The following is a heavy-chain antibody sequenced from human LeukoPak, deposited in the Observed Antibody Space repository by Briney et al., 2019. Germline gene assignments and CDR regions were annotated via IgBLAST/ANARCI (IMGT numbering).Heavy chain of an antibody. CDR1: GFPFSSYE. J-gene: IGHJ4*02. D-gene: IGHD6-13*01. V-gene: IGHV3-48*03. CDR3: ARDRGYSTSWTFDY. Sequence: PGGSLRLSCAASGFPFSSYEMNWVRHAPGKGVEWLSYISSSASNIYYADSVKGRFTISRDNAKNSLYLQMNSLRAEDTAVYFCARDRGYSTSWTFDYWGQGTLVTVSS. CDR2: ISSSASNI.